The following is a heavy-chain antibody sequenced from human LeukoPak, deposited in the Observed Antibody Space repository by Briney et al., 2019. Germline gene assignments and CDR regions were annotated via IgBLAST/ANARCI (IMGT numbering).Heavy chain of an antibody. CDR1: GVSFSGYY. J-gene: IGHJ5*02. V-gene: IGHV4-34*01. CDR3: ARANPKAVAGTKGDNWFDP. D-gene: IGHD6-19*01. Sequence: SETLSLTCAVYGVSFSGYYWSWIRQPPGKGLEWIGEINHSGSTNYNTSLKSRVTISVDTSKNQFSLKLSSVTAADTAVYYCARANPKAVAGTKGDNWFDPWGEGTLVTVSS. CDR2: INHSGST.